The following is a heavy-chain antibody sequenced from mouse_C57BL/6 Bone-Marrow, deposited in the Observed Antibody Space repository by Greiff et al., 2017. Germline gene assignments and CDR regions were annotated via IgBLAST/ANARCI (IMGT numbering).Heavy chain of an antibody. CDR3: ARGITTVVADWYFDV. D-gene: IGHD1-1*01. CDR2: VYPYNGGT. V-gene: IGHV1-36*01. J-gene: IGHJ1*03. CDR1: GFTFTDYY. Sequence: VQLQQSGPVLVKPGPSVKISCKASGFTFTDYYMHWVKQSHGKSLEWIGLVYPYNGGTSYNQKFKGKATLTVDTSSSTAYMELNSLTSEDSAVXSCARGITTVVADWYFDVWGTGTTVTVSS.